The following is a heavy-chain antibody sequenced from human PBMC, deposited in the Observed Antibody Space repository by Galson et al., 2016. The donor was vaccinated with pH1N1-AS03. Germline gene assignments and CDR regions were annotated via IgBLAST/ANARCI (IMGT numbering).Heavy chain of an antibody. CDR1: GYTFSDYY. CDR3: ARGGGSSLDY. Sequence: SVKVSCKASGYTFSDYYMHWVRQAPGQELEWMGWINPSSGGTKYTQKFQGRVTMTRDTSISTAYMELSRLTPDDPAVYFCARGGGSSLDYWGQGTLVPVSS. D-gene: IGHD1-26*01. CDR2: INPSSGGT. J-gene: IGHJ4*02. V-gene: IGHV1-2*02.